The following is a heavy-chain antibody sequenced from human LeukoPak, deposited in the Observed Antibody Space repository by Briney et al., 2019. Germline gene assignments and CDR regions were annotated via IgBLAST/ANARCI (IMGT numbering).Heavy chain of an antibody. CDR1: GGSMSPFY. V-gene: IGHV4-59*08. CDR2: IYYSGGT. D-gene: IGHD1-1*01. Sequence: PSETLSLTYTVSGGSMSPFYWSWIRQSPGKGLEWIGSIYYSGGTNYNPSLKSRVTISVDTSKNQFSLEVSSVTAADTAVYYCAVNSTKHAFDIWGQGTMVTVSS. J-gene: IGHJ3*02. CDR3: AVNSTKHAFDI.